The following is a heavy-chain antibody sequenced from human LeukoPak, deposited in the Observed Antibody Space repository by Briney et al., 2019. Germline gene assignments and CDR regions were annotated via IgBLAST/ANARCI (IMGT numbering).Heavy chain of an antibody. J-gene: IGHJ2*01. Sequence: PSETLSLTCTVSSGFFSRNGYYWGWIRLPPGKGLEWIGSILYSGTTYNNPSLYSRVTISVDTSKNQFSLKLSSVTAAGTTVYYCARQQYYYDSSGYRAPGRWYFDLWGRGTLVTVSS. CDR1: SGFFSRNGYY. CDR3: ARQQYYYDSSGYRAPGRWYFDL. D-gene: IGHD3-22*01. V-gene: IGHV4-39*01. CDR2: ILYSGTT.